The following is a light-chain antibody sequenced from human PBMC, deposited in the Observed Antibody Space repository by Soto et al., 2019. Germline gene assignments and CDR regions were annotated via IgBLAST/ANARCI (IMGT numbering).Light chain of an antibody. V-gene: IGKV4-1*01. Sequence: DIVMTQSPDSLAVSLGERATINCKSSQSVLYSSNNKNYLAWYQQKPGQPPKLLIYWASTRESGVPERFSGSGSVIDFTLTISSRQAEDGAVYFCQQYYRTPWTFGQGTNVEIK. CDR2: WAS. J-gene: IGKJ1*01. CDR1: QSVLYSSNNKNY. CDR3: QQYYRTPWT.